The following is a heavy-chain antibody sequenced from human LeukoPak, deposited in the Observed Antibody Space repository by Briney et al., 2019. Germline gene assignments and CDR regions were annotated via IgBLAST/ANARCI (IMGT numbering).Heavy chain of an antibody. CDR3: AKDLTTVTTGDY. Sequence: GGSLRLSCAASGFTFSSYGMSWVRQAPGKGLEWVSSISGGGGSTYYADSVKGRFTISRDNSKNTLYLHMNSLRAEDTAVYYCAKDLTTVTTGDYWGQGTLVTVSS. J-gene: IGHJ4*02. CDR2: ISGGGGST. V-gene: IGHV3-23*01. D-gene: IGHD4-17*01. CDR1: GFTFSSYG.